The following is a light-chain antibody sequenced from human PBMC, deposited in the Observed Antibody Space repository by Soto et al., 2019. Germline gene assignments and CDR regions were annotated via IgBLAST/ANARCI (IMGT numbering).Light chain of an antibody. CDR3: SSYTDSGTLYV. CDR2: DVS. CDR1: SSDVGGYSS. Sequence: QSVLTQPASVSGSPGQSITISCTGTSSDVGGYSSVSWYQQYPGKAPKLMIYDVSNRPSGVSNRFSGSKSGNTASLAISGLQAGDEADYYCSSYTDSGTLYVFGTGTKVTVL. J-gene: IGLJ1*01. V-gene: IGLV2-14*01.